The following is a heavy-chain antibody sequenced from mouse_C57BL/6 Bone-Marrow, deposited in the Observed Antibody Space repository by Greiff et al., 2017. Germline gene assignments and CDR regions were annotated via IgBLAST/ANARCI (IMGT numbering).Heavy chain of an antibody. D-gene: IGHD1-1*01. Sequence: QVQLQQPGAELVMPGASVKLSCKASGYTFTSYWMHWVKQRPGQGLEWIGEIDPSDSYTNYNQKFKGKSTLTVDKSSSTAYMQLSSLTSEDSAVYYCATQGAVVAHWGQGTLVTVSA. CDR2: IDPSDSYT. CDR1: GYTFTSYW. V-gene: IGHV1-69*01. J-gene: IGHJ3*01. CDR3: ATQGAVVAH.